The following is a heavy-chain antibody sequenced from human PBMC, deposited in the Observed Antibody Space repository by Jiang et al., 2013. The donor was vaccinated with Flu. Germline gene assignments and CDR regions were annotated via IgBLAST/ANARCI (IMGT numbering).Heavy chain of an antibody. D-gene: IGHD3-22*01. J-gene: IGHJ5*02. CDR2: IYTSGST. V-gene: IGHV4-61*02. CDR3: ARGDSSGYFGLNPNWFDP. Sequence: GSGLVKPSQTLSLTCTVSGGSISSGSYYWSWIRQPAGKGLEWIGRIYTSGSTNYNPSLKSRVTISVDTSKNQFSLKLSSVTAADTAVYYCARGDSSGYFGLNPNWFDPWGQGTLVTVSS. CDR1: GGSISSGSYY.